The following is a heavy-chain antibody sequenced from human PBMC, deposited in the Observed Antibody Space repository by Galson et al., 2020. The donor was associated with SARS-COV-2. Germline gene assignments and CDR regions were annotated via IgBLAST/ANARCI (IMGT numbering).Heavy chain of an antibody. V-gene: IGHV4-39*07. D-gene: IGHD6-13*01. CDR1: CGPISSSSYY. CDR2: IYYSGRT. CDR3: ARLGVEAAGTGVIDY. Sequence: SETLSLTCTVSCGPISSSSYYWGWIRQPPGKGLEWIGSIYYSGRTYYNPSLKSRVTISVDTSKNQFSLKLSSVTAADTAVYYCARLGVEAAGTGVIDYWGQGTLVTVSS. J-gene: IGHJ4*02.